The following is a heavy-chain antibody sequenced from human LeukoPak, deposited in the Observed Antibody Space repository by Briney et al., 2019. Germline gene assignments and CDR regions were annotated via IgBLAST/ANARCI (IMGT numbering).Heavy chain of an antibody. CDR1: GFTFSSYS. V-gene: IGHV3-21*01. D-gene: IGHD4-17*01. CDR2: ISSSSYI. J-gene: IGHJ2*01. CDR3: ARVIMTTVSRYFDL. Sequence: GGSLRLSCAASGFTFSSYSMNWVRQAPGKGLEWVSSISSSSYIYYADSVKGRFTISRDNAKNSLYLQMNSLRAEDTAVYYCARVIMTTVSRYFDLWGRGTLVTVSS.